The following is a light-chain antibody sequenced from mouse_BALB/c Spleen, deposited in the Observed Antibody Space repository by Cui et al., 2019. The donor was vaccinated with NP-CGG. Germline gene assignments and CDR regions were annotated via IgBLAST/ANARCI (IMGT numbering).Light chain of an antibody. CDR1: TGSVTTSNY. V-gene: IGLV1*01. Sequence: QTVVTQQAALTTSPGETVTPTCRSFTGSVTTSNYANWVQEKPDHLFTGLIGGTNNRAPGVPARFSGSLIGDKAALTITGAQTEDEAIYFCALWYSNHWVFGGGTKLTVL. J-gene: IGLJ1*01. CDR3: ALWYSNHWV. CDR2: GTN.